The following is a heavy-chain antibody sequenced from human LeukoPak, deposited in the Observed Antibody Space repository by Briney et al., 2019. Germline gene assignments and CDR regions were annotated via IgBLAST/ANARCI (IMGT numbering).Heavy chain of an antibody. V-gene: IGHV1-8*02. D-gene: IGHD5-12*01. CDR3: ARGSGYSGLVGWFDP. CDR2: MNPNSGNT. CDR1: GYTFTSYG. Sequence: ASVKVSCKASGYTFTSYGINWVRQATGQGLEWMGWMNPNSGNTGYAQKFQGRVTMTRNISISTAFMELSSLRSEDTAVYYCARGSGYSGLVGWFDPWGQGTLVTVSS. J-gene: IGHJ5*02.